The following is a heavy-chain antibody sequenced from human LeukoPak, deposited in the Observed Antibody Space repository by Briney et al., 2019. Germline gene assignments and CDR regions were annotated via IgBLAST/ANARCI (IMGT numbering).Heavy chain of an antibody. CDR1: GFIFRSIW. Sequence: GGSLRLSCAASGFIFRSIWMHWVRQAPGKGLVWVSRINEDGSTTNHADSVKGRFTISRDNVKNTLYMEMNSLRAEDTAVYYCVRDLGGRSGHWGQGTLVTVSS. J-gene: IGHJ4*02. CDR2: INEDGSTT. V-gene: IGHV3-74*01. CDR3: VRDLGGRSGH. D-gene: IGHD1-26*01.